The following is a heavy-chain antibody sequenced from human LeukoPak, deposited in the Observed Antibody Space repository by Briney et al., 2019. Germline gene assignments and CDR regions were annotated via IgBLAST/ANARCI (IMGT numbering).Heavy chain of an antibody. V-gene: IGHV4-34*01. CDR3: ARAIVVVTATGYCYYGMDV. CDR1: GGSFSGYY. CDR2: INHSGST. Sequence: PSETLSLTCAVYGGSFSGYYWSWIRQPPGKGLEWIGEINHSGSTNYNPSLKSRVTISVDTSKNQFSLKLSSVTAADTAVYYCARAIVVVTATGYCYYGMDVWGQGTTVTVSS. J-gene: IGHJ6*02. D-gene: IGHD2-21*02.